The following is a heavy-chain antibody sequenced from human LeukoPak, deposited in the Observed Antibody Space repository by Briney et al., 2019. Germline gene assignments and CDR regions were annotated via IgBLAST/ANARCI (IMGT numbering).Heavy chain of an antibody. V-gene: IGHV3-15*01. Sequence: GGSLRLSCATSGLSFSTTWMSWVRQAPGKGLEWVGRIKSKTDGGTTDYAAPVKGRFTISRDDSKNTLYLQMNSLKTEDTAVYYCTTSYSSSSPFEDYWGQGTLVTVSS. J-gene: IGHJ4*02. CDR1: GLSFSTTW. CDR3: TTSYSSSSPFEDY. D-gene: IGHD6-6*01. CDR2: IKSKTDGGTT.